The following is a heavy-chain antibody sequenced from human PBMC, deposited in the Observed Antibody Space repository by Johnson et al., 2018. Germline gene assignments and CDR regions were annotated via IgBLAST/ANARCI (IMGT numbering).Heavy chain of an antibody. CDR3: ARGDTAIPDDPFDI. J-gene: IGHJ3*02. Sequence: QVQLVESGAEMKMPGASVKVSCKASGYTFSRYYMHWVRPAPGQGLEWMGVINPSGVITNYAQKFLGRVTMTRDTSTRTVSMDRGSLRSEDTAVYYCARGDTAIPDDPFDIWGQGTMVTVSS. D-gene: IGHD5-18*01. V-gene: IGHV1-46*01. CDR2: INPSGVIT. CDR1: GYTFSRYY.